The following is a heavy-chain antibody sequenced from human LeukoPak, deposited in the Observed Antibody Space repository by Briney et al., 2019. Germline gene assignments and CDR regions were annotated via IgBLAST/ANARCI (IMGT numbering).Heavy chain of an antibody. J-gene: IGHJ4*02. D-gene: IGHD3-22*01. CDR3: ASRYYDSSGYYYSEDY. Sequence: PGGSLRLSCAASGFTLSSNYMSWVRQAPGKGLEWVSVIYSGGSTYYADSVKGRFTISRDNSKNTLYLQMNSLRAEDTAVYYCASRYYDSSGYYYSEDYWGQGTLVTVCS. CDR2: IYSGGST. V-gene: IGHV3-53*01. CDR1: GFTLSSNY.